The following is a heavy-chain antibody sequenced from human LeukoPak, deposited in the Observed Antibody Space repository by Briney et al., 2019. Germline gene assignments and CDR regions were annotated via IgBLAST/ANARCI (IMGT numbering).Heavy chain of an antibody. D-gene: IGHD1-26*01. CDR3: AKDRAEATRRSLDY. V-gene: IGHV3-30*18. J-gene: IGHJ4*02. Sequence: GGSLRLSCAASGFIFSNYNMNWVRQAPGKGLEWVSVISYEGSKKYYADSVKGRFTISRDNSKNTVHLQMNSLSTEDTAVYYCAKDRAEATRRSLDYWGQGTLVTVSS. CDR2: ISYEGSKK. CDR1: GFIFSNYN.